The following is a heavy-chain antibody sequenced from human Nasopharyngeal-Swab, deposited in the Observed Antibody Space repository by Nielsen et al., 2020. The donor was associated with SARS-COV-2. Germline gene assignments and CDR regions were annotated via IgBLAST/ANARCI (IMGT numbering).Heavy chain of an antibody. CDR3: ARERGRGGIWNYYYYYMDV. CDR2: IYYRGRT. J-gene: IGHJ6*03. Sequence: GSLRLSCTVSGGSISSGGYYWGWIRQPPGKGLEWIGSIYYRGRTYYNPSLKSRVTISVDTSKNQFSLKLSSVTAADTAVYYCARERGRGGIWNYYYYYMDVWGKGTTVTVSS. D-gene: IGHD3-10*01. V-gene: IGHV4-39*07. CDR1: GGSISSGGYY.